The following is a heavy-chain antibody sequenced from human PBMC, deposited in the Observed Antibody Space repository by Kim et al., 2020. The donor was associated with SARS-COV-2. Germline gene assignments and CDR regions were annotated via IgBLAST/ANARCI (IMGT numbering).Heavy chain of an antibody. CDR3: ARARYCSGDCCYSLGWPIDY. V-gene: IGHV1-3*04. CDR2: INTGNGNT. J-gene: IGHJ4*02. D-gene: IGHD2-15*01. CDR1: GYTFTTYA. Sequence: ASVKVSCKASGYTFTTYAMHWVRQAPGQRLEWMGWINTGNGNTKYSQKFQGRVTITRDTSASTAYMELSSLRSEDTAVYYCARARYCSGDCCYSLGWPIDYWGQGTLVTVSS.